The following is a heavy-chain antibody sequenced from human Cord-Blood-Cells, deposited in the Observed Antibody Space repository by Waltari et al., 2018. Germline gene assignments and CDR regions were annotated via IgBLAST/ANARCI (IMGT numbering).Heavy chain of an antibody. CDR3: ASGYYDSSGYYRRYAFDI. D-gene: IGHD3-22*01. V-gene: IGHV1-69*01. Sequence: QVQLVQSGAEVKKPGSSVKVSCKASGGTFSSYAISWVRQASGQGLEWRGGIIPIFGTAHYAQKFQGRVTITADESTSTAYMELSSLRSEDTAVYYCASGYYDSSGYYRRYAFDIWGQGTMVTVSS. CDR2: IIPIFGTA. J-gene: IGHJ3*02. CDR1: GGTFSSYA.